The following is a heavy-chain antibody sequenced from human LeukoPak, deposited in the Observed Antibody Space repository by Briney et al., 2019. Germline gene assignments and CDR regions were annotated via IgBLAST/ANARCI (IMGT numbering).Heavy chain of an antibody. V-gene: IGHV3-30*02. CDR2: IRYDGSYQ. Sequence: PGGSLRLSCAASGFPFSTYGMHWVRQAPRKGLKWVAFIRYDGSYQYYADSVKGRFTISRDNSKSTLYLQMNSLRPEYTAVYYCANNYYDSNGYRSYYDYWGQGTLVTVSS. J-gene: IGHJ4*02. CDR3: ANNYYDSNGYRSYYDY. CDR1: GFPFSTYG. D-gene: IGHD3-22*01.